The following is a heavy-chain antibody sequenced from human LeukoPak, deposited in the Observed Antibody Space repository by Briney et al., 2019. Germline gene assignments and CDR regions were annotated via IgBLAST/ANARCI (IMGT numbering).Heavy chain of an antibody. CDR1: GFIFSSYE. CDR3: ARDAYNWNIDVFDI. V-gene: IGHV3-48*03. Sequence: GGSLRLSCAASGFIFSSYEMNWVRQAPGKGLEWVSYISSGGSITYYEDSVKGRFTISRDNAKNSLYLQMNSLRAEDTAVYYCARDAYNWNIDVFDIWGQGTMVTVSS. CDR2: ISSGGSIT. D-gene: IGHD1/OR15-1a*01. J-gene: IGHJ3*02.